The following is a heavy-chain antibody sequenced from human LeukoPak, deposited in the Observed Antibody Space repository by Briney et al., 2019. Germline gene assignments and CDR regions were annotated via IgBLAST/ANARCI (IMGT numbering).Heavy chain of an antibody. CDR1: GGSITSYY. D-gene: IGHD5-12*01. CDR3: ARDSGYGRVDAFDI. Sequence: SETLSLTCTVSGGSITSYYWSWIRQPAGKGPEWIGRIYASGSTNYNPSLKSRVTMSVDTSKNQFSLRLNSVTAADTAVYYCARDSGYGRVDAFDIWGQGTMVTVSS. V-gene: IGHV4-4*07. J-gene: IGHJ3*02. CDR2: IYASGST.